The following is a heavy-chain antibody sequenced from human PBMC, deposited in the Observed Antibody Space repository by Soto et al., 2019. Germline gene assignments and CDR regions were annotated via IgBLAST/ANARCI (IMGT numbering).Heavy chain of an antibody. CDR1: GFTFNTYA. J-gene: IGHJ4*02. Sequence: GGSLRLSCAGSGFTFNTYAMTWVLQAPGKGLEWVSMISDSGSTYYSGSVRGRFTISRDNSKNTVYLQINALRAEDTAVYYCARDFSMVIVAPGYWGQGTLVTVSS. CDR3: ARDFSMVIVAPGY. D-gene: IGHD5-12*01. CDR2: ISDSGST. V-gene: IGHV3-23*01.